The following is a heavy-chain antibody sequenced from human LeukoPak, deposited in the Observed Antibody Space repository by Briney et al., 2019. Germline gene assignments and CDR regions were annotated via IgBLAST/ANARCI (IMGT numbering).Heavy chain of an antibody. V-gene: IGHV3-30*18. D-gene: IGHD3-22*01. CDR3: AKDLSSAITSALVLDV. CDR2: ISYDGSNK. Sequence: GGSLRLSCAASGFTFSSYGMHWVRQAPGKGLEWVAVISYDGSNKYYADSVKGRFTISRDNSKNTLYLQMNSLRAEDTAVYYCAKDLSSAITSALVLDVWGQGATVIVSS. CDR1: GFTFSSYG. J-gene: IGHJ6*02.